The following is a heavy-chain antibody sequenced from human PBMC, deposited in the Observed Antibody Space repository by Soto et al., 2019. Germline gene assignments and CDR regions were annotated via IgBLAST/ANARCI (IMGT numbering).Heavy chain of an antibody. Sequence: QVQLVQSGAEVKKPGSSVKVSCKASGGTFSSYAISWVRQAPGQGLEWMGGIIPIFGTANYAQKFQGRVTITADESQSTAYMEVSRLRSEDTGVDYCASAGAGRAYYHFGMDVWGQGTTVTVSS. CDR1: GGTFSSYA. CDR3: ASAGAGRAYYHFGMDV. J-gene: IGHJ6*02. CDR2: IIPIFGTA. V-gene: IGHV1-69*01. D-gene: IGHD6-19*01.